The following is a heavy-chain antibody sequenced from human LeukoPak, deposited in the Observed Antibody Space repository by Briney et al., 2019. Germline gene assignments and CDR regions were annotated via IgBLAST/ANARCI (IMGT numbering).Heavy chain of an antibody. D-gene: IGHD6-6*01. CDR2: IYYSGST. J-gene: IGHJ4*02. CDR3: ASSEYSSSSPDY. Sequence: SETLSLTCTVSGGSISSYCWSWIRQPPGKGLEWIGYIYYSGSTNYNPSLKSRVTISVDTSKNQFSLKLSSVTAADTAVYYCASSEYSSSSPDYWGQGTLVTVSS. CDR1: GGSISSYC. V-gene: IGHV4-59*01.